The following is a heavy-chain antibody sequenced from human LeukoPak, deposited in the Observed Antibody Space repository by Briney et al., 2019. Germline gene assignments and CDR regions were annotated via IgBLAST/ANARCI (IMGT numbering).Heavy chain of an antibody. Sequence: PSETLSLTCTVSGGSISSSSYYWGWIRQPPGKGLEWIGSIYYSGSTYHNPSLKSRVTISVDTSKNQFSLKLSSVTAADTAVYYCARDEALGGSYDYWGQGTLVTVSS. CDR3: ARDEALGGSYDY. CDR2: IYYSGST. CDR1: GGSISSSSYY. D-gene: IGHD1-26*01. J-gene: IGHJ4*02. V-gene: IGHV4-39*07.